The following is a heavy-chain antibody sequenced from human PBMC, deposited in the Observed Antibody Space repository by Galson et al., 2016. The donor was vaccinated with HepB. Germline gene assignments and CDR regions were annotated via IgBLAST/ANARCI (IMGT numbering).Heavy chain of an antibody. CDR3: ASGIVTFLGESQGDY. D-gene: IGHD1-26*01. CDR2: INSDGSNS. V-gene: IGHV3-74*01. CDR1: GFSLSNYW. J-gene: IGHJ4*02. Sequence: SLRLSCAASGFSLSNYWMHWARQAPGKGLVWVARINSDGSNSIYTDSVKGRFTISRDNAKNTLYLQMNSLRDEDTAVYYCASGIVTFLGESQGDYWGQGTLVTVSS.